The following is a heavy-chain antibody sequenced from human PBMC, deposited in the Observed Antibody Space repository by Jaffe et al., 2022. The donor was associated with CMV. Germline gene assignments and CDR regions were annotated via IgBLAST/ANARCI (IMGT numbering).Heavy chain of an antibody. Sequence: EVHLVESGGGLVKPGGSRKLSCAASGFTFSNHEMNWVRQAPGKGLEWVSNITRSGSFAHYSDSVKGRFIISRDNDKSSLYLQMNNLRAEDTAIYYCASGGECASGVCRNAGYFQNWGQGTVVTVS. CDR1: GFTFSNHE. D-gene: IGHD6-25*01. J-gene: IGHJ1*01. V-gene: IGHV3-48*03. CDR3: ASGGECASGVCRNAGYFQN. CDR2: ITRSGSFA.